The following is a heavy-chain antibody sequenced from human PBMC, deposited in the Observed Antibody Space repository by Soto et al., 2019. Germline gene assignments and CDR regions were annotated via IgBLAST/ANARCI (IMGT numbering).Heavy chain of an antibody. J-gene: IGHJ4*02. CDR2: INAGNGNT. CDR1: GYTITSYA. CDR3: ARVLVGATPVDY. D-gene: IGHD1-26*01. Sequence: QVQLVQSGAEEKKHGASVKVSCKASGYTITSYAMHWVRQAPGQRLEWMGWINAGNGNTIYSQKFQGRVTITRDTSASTAYMELSSLRSEDTAVYYCARVLVGATPVDYWGQGTLVTVYS. V-gene: IGHV1-3*05.